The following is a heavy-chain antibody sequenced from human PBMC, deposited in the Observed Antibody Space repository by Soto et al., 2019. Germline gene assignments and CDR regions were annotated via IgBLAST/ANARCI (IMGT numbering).Heavy chain of an antibody. V-gene: IGHV5-10-1*01. Sequence: GESLKISCQVSGYTFSTYWIVWVRQMPGKALEWMGQIDPTDSYTKYSPSFQGHVTISVDKSVSAAYLQWSSVKASDTAIYYCARHPISGGYNSVRIDSWGQGTLITVSS. CDR1: GYTFSTYW. J-gene: IGHJ4*02. CDR3: ARHPISGGYNSVRIDS. CDR2: IDPTDSYT. D-gene: IGHD5-12*01.